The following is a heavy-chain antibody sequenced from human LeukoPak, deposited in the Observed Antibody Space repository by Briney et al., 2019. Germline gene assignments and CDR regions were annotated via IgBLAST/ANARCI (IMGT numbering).Heavy chain of an antibody. J-gene: IGHJ6*03. CDR3: AKDSKIVGATFRSYHYMDV. D-gene: IGHD1-26*01. Sequence: PGGSLRLSCAASGFMFSNYNMNWVRQAPGKGLEWVSAIRGSGDRTHYADSVKGRFTISRDNSKNTLYLQMNSLRAEDTAVYYCAKDSKIVGATFRSYHYMDVWGKGTAVTVSS. CDR1: GFMFSNYN. CDR2: IRGSGDRT. V-gene: IGHV3-23*01.